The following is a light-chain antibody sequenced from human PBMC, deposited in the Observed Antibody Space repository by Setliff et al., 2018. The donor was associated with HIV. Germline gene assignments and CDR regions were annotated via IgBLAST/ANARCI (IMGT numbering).Light chain of an antibody. CDR1: SSNIGSNT. CDR2: RNN. Sequence: QSALTQPPSASGTPGQRVTISCSGSSSNIGSNTVNWYQQLPGTAPKLLIYRNNQRLSGVPDRFSGSKSGTSASLAISGLQSEDEADYYCAAWDDSLNAVVFGGGTKVTVL. J-gene: IGLJ2*01. V-gene: IGLV1-44*01. CDR3: AAWDDSLNAVV.